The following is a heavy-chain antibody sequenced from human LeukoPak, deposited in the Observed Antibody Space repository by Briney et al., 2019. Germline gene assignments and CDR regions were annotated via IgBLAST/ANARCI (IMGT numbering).Heavy chain of an antibody. D-gene: IGHD2-2*01. J-gene: IGHJ3*02. CDR3: ARGIPHIVVVSAAATDDTFHI. CDR2: IKQDGSEK. CDR1: GFTFNSYW. Sequence: GGSLRLSCAASGFTFNSYWMSWVRQAPGKGLEWVANIKQDGSEKYYVDSVKGRFTIPRDNAKNSLYLQMNSLRPEDTAVYYCARGIPHIVVVSAAATDDTFHIWGQGTMVTVSS. V-gene: IGHV3-7*01.